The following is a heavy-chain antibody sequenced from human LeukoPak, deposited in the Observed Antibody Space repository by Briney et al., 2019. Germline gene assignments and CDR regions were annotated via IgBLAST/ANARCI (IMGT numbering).Heavy chain of an antibody. V-gene: IGHV4-34*01. D-gene: IGHD3-22*01. J-gene: IGHJ4*02. CDR2: INHSGST. Sequence: SDTLSLTCAVYGESFSGYYWSWIRQPPGKALEWIGEINHSGSTNYNPSLKSRVTISVDTPKNQFSLKLSSVTAADTAVYYCASVRGYDSSGYGDYFDYWGQGTLVTVSS. CDR3: ASVRGYDSSGYGDYFDY. CDR1: GESFSGYY.